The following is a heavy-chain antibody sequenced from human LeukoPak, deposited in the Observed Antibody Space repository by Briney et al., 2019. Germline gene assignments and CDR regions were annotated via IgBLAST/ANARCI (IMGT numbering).Heavy chain of an antibody. J-gene: IGHJ5*02. CDR3: AGGISGRGFDP. D-gene: IGHD3-10*01. V-gene: IGHV4-39*01. CDR1: GGSISSSSYY. Sequence: SETLSLTCTVSGGSISSSSYYWGWIRQPPGKGLEWIGSIYYSGSTYYNPSLKSRVTISVDTSKNQFSLKLSSVTAADTAVYYCAGGISGRGFDPWGQGTLVTVSS. CDR2: IYYSGST.